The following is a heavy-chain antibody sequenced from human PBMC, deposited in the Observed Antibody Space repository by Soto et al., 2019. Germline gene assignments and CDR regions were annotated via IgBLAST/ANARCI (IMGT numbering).Heavy chain of an antibody. J-gene: IGHJ6*02. CDR2: ISYDGSNK. Sequence: QVQLVESGGGVVQPGRSLRLSCAASGFTFSSYGMHWVRQAPGKGLEWVAVISYDGSNKYYADSVKGRFTISRDNSKNTLYLQMNSLRAEDTAVYYCAKARSNYRYSYYGMDVWGQGTTVTVSS. V-gene: IGHV3-30*18. D-gene: IGHD4-4*01. CDR3: AKARSNYRYSYYGMDV. CDR1: GFTFSSYG.